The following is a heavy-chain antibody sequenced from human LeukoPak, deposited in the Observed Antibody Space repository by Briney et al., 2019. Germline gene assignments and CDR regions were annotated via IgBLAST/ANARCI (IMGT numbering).Heavy chain of an antibody. V-gene: IGHV1-2*02. CDR2: ISPKSGGT. J-gene: IGHJ4*02. CDR3: ARGRDSGSRTYCFDL. D-gene: IGHD1-26*01. CDR1: GYTFTDYY. Sequence: ASVKVSCKASGYTFTDYYLHWMRQAPGQGPEWLAWISPKSGGTNFAQKFQGRVTLTSDTSIGTAFMELTRLRSDDTAVYYCARGRDSGSRTYCFDLWGQGTLVTVS.